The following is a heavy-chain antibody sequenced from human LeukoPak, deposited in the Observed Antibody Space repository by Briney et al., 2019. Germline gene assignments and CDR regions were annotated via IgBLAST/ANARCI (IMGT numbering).Heavy chain of an antibody. CDR3: ARAWGSGSYYNDLDY. Sequence: GRPLRLSCATSGFILSSYDIHWVRQAPGKGLEWVSAISGSGGSTYYADSVKGRFTISRDNSKNTLYLQMNSLRAEDTAVYYCARAWGSGSYYNDLDYWGQGTLVTVSS. V-gene: IGHV3-23*01. J-gene: IGHJ4*02. CDR2: ISGSGGST. CDR1: GFILSSYD. D-gene: IGHD3-10*01.